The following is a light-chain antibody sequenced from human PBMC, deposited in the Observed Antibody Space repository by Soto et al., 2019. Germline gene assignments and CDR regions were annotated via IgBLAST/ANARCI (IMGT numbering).Light chain of an antibody. Sequence: QSVMTQPPSASGTPGQRVTISCSGNSSNIGSNTVNWYQQLPGTAPKLLIYNNNQRPSGVPDRFSGSKSGTSASLAISGLQSEDEAYYYCAEWDDSLNGLVFGTGTKVTVL. CDR3: AEWDDSLNGLV. V-gene: IGLV1-44*01. J-gene: IGLJ1*01. CDR1: SSNIGSNT. CDR2: NNN.